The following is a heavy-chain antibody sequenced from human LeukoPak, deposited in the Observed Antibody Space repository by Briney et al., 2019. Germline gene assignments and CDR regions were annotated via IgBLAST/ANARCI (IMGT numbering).Heavy chain of an antibody. CDR3: SSPKSPYEGTGPHN. Sequence: ASVKVSCKASGYIFSSYYIHWVRQAPGQGLQWMGVINPSGSNSRYAEEFQGRVTMTRDTSTNTVNMELSSLRSNDTAVYYCSSPKSPYEGTGPHNWGQGTQVTVSS. J-gene: IGHJ4*02. D-gene: IGHD2-8*02. CDR1: GYIFSSYY. CDR2: INPSGSNS. V-gene: IGHV1-46*01.